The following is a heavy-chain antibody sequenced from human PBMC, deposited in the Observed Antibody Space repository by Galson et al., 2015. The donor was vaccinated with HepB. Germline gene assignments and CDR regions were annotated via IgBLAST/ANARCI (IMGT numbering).Heavy chain of an antibody. CDR2: ISGSGGST. Sequence: SLRLSCAASGFTFSSYAMSWVRQAPGKGLEWVSAISGSGGSTYYADSVKGRFTISRDNSKNTLYLQMNSLRAEDTAVYYCAKVRPLWFGEPAWGYFDYWGQGTLVTVSS. D-gene: IGHD3-10*01. CDR3: AKVRPLWFGEPAWGYFDY. CDR1: GFTFSSYA. V-gene: IGHV3-23*01. J-gene: IGHJ4*02.